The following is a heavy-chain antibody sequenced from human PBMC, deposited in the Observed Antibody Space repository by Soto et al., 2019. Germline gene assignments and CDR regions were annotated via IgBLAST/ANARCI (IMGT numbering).Heavy chain of an antibody. CDR2: ISYDGSNK. V-gene: IGHV3-30*18. CDR1: GFTCSSYC. J-gene: IGHJ6*02. D-gene: IGHD1-1*01. CDR3: AKGGAKLTWDLYYYGMDV. Sequence: SXRLSCAFPGFTCSSYCMHLFLQAPGKGLEWVAVISYDGSNKYYADSVKGRFTISRDNSKNTLYLQMNSLRAEDTAVYYCAKGGAKLTWDLYYYGMDVWGQGTTVTVSS.